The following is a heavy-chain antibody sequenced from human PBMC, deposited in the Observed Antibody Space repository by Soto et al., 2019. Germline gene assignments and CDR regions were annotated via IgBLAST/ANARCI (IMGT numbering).Heavy chain of an antibody. Sequence: GGSLRLSCAASGFTFSSYSMNWVRQAPGKGLEWVSSISSSSSYIYYADSVKGRFTISRDNAKNSLYLQMNSLRAEDTAVYYCARRVVPAAIVPYYYYYYMDVWGKGTTVTVSS. D-gene: IGHD2-2*01. CDR3: ARRVVPAAIVPYYYYYYMDV. CDR1: GFTFSSYS. V-gene: IGHV3-21*01. J-gene: IGHJ6*03. CDR2: ISSSSSYI.